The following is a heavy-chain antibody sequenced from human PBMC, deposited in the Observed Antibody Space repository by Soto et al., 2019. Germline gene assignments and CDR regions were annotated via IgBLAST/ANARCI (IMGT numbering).Heavy chain of an antibody. CDR1: GFTFSSYA. J-gene: IGHJ4*02. CDR2: ISGSGDRT. Sequence: GGSLRLSCAASGFTFSSYAMSWVRQAPGKGLEWVSAISGSGDRTYYADSVKGRFTISRDNSKNTLNLQMNSLRAEDTAIYYCALAYYYGSGTVVSIDYWGQGTLVTVSS. V-gene: IGHV3-23*01. D-gene: IGHD3-10*01. CDR3: ALAYYYGSGTVVSIDY.